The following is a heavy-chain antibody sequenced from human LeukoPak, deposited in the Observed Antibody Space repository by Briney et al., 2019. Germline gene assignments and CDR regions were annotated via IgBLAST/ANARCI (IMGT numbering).Heavy chain of an antibody. V-gene: IGHV4-34*01. CDR2: INQGGTT. Sequence: SETLSLTCAVYGGPFSGYYWTWIRQPPGKGLEWIGEINQGGTTNYNPSLRSRVTILIDTSRNQFSLRLSSVTAADAAVYYCARGRLFSGYRGNVGHEDFDYWGQGSLVTVSS. J-gene: IGHJ4*02. CDR1: GGPFSGYY. D-gene: IGHD5-12*01. CDR3: ARGRLFSGYRGNVGHEDFDY.